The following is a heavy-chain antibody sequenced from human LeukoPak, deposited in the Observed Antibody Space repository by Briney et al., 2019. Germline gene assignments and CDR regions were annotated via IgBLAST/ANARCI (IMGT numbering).Heavy chain of an antibody. CDR1: GFTFSSVW. Sequence: GESLRLSCAASGFTFSSVWMHWVRQAPGKGLEWVGRIKSKTDGGTTEYVAPVKGRFTISRDDSKNTLYLQMNSLKTEDTAVYYCATEIWYGESNSYGVDVWGQGTTVTVSS. CDR2: IKSKTDGGTT. D-gene: IGHD3-10*01. CDR3: ATEIWYGESNSYGVDV. J-gene: IGHJ6*02. V-gene: IGHV3-15*01.